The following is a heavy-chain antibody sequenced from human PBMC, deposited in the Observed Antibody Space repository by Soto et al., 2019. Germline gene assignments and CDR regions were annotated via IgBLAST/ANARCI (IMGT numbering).Heavy chain of an antibody. CDR2: IRGSGDTT. J-gene: IGHJ4*02. Sequence: EVQLLESGGGLAQPGGSLRLSCEASGFSISNYVMSWVRQAPGKGLEWISMIRGSGDTTYYADSVQGRFTISRDHSKNTRFLQMNSLRAADTAIYYCAKDLGNGHGYPIFDSWGQGTLVTVSS. CDR1: GFSISNYV. D-gene: IGHD2-8*01. CDR3: AKDLGNGHGYPIFDS. V-gene: IGHV3-23*01.